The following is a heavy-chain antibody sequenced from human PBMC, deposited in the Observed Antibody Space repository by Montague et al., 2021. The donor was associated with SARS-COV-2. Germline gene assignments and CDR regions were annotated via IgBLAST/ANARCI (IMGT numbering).Heavy chain of an antibody. D-gene: IGHD5-12*01. V-gene: IGHV4-39*01. CDR3: ARHERQWLRLYPYYFDY. Sequence: SGSTYYNPSLKSRVTISVDTSKNQFSLKLSSVTAANTAVYYCARHERQWLRLYPYYFDYGVQGTLGTGSA. J-gene: IGHJ4*02. CDR2: SGST.